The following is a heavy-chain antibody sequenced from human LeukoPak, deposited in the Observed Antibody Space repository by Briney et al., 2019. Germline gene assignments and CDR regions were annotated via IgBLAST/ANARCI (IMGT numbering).Heavy chain of an antibody. CDR3: ARGVATVATVIYFDY. Sequence: GGSLRLSCAASGFTFSSYSMNWVRQAPGKGLEWVSSISSSSSYIYYADSVKGRFTISRDNAKNSLYLQMNSLRAEDTAVYYCARGVATVATVIYFDYWGQGTLVTVSS. CDR1: GFTFSSYS. D-gene: IGHD4-17*01. V-gene: IGHV3-21*01. CDR2: ISSSSSYI. J-gene: IGHJ4*02.